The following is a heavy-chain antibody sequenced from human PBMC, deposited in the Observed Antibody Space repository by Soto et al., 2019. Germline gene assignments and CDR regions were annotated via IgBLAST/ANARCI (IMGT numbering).Heavy chain of an antibody. CDR3: ARSTIEYCSGGSCFFLDP. J-gene: IGHJ5*02. CDR1: GGSISSGGYS. Sequence: SETLSLTCAVSGGSISSGGYSWSWIRQPPGKGLEWIGYIYHSGSTYYNPSLKSRVTISVDRSKNQFSLKLSSVTAADTAVYYCARSTIEYCSGGSCFFLDPWGQGTLVTVSS. CDR2: IYHSGST. D-gene: IGHD2-15*01. V-gene: IGHV4-30-2*01.